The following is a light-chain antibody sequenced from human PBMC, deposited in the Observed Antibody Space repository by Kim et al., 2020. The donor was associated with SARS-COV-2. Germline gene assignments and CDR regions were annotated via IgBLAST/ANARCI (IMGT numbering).Light chain of an antibody. V-gene: IGLV3-21*04. CDR2: YDS. CDR3: QVWDSSSDHPYVV. J-gene: IGLJ2*01. CDR1: NIGSKS. Sequence: GKTARITCGGNNIGSKSGHWYQQQPGQAPVLVIYYDSDRPSGIPERFSGSNSGNTATLTISRVEAGDEADYYCQVWDSSSDHPYVVFGGGTQLTVL.